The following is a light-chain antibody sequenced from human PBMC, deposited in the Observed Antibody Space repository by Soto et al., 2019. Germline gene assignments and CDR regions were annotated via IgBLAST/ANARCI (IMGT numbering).Light chain of an antibody. Sequence: EIVLTQSPGTLSLSPGERATLPCRASQYITIYLAWYQQKPGQAPRLLIYDASNRATGIPARFSGSGSGTDFTLTISSLEPDDFAVYYCQQRADWPITFGQGTRLEIK. V-gene: IGKV3-11*01. CDR2: DAS. CDR3: QQRADWPIT. J-gene: IGKJ5*01. CDR1: QYITIY.